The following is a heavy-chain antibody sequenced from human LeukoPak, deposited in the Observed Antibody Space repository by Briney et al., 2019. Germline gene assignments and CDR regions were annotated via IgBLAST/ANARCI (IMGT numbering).Heavy chain of an antibody. CDR1: GFTFSSHS. D-gene: IGHD6-6*01. CDR2: ISSSSSYI. Sequence: PGGSLRLSCAASGFTFSSHSMNWVRQAPGKGLEWVSSISSSSSYIYYADSVKGRFTISRDNAKNSLYLQMNSLRAEDTAVYYYARDIRSIAAYYGMDVWGQGTTVTVSS. CDR3: ARDIRSIAAYYGMDV. J-gene: IGHJ6*02. V-gene: IGHV3-21*01.